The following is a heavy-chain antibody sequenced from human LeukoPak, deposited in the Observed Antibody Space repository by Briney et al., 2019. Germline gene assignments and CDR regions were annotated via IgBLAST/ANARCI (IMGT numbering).Heavy chain of an antibody. CDR2: IYTSGST. CDR1: GGSISSYY. V-gene: IGHV4-4*07. J-gene: IGHJ5*02. Sequence: PSETLSLTCTVSGGSISSYYWSWIRQPAGKGLEWIGRIYTSGSTNYNPSLKSRVTMSVDTSKNQFSPKLSSVTAADTAVYYCARDQFGSGINWFDPWGQGTLVTVSS. CDR3: ARDQFGSGINWFDP. D-gene: IGHD3-10*01.